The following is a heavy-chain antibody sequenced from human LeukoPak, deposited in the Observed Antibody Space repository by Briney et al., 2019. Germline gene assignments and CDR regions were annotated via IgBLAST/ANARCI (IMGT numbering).Heavy chain of an antibody. J-gene: IGHJ3*01. CDR3: ARANRYCSGGSCSAWAFDV. CDR1: GGSTSSGGYS. D-gene: IGHD2-15*01. CDR2: IYHSGST. V-gene: IGHV4-30-2*01. Sequence: SETLSLTCAVSGGSTSSGGYSWSWIRQPPGKGLEWIGYIYHSGSTYYNPSLKSRVTISVDRSKNQFSLKLSSVTAADTAVYYCARANRYCSGGSCSAWAFDVWGQGTMVTVSS.